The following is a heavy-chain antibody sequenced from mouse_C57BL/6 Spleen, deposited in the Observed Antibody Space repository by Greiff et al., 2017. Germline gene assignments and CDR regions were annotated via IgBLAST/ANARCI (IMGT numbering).Heavy chain of an antibody. CDR2: IDPSDSYT. CDR1: GYTFTSYW. Sequence: QVQLQQPGAELVRPGTSVKLSCKASGYTFTSYWMHWVKQRPGQGLEWIGVIDPSDSYTNYNQKFKGKATLTVDTSSSTAYMQLISLTSEDSAVYYCAREDYSKSGYFDYWGQGTTLTVSS. CDR3: AREDYSKSGYFDY. V-gene: IGHV1-59*01. D-gene: IGHD2-5*01. J-gene: IGHJ2*01.